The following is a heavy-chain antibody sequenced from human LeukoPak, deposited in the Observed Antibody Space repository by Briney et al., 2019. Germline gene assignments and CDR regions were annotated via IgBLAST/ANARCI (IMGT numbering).Heavy chain of an antibody. CDR2: IYYSGST. J-gene: IGHJ4*02. V-gene: IGHV4-31*03. CDR3: ARTKPTPYYSGSGYHFDY. D-gene: IGHD3-10*01. Sequence: SETLSLTCTVSGGSISSGGYYWSWIRQHPGKGLEWIEYIYYSGSTYYNPSLKSRVTMSVDTSKNQFSLKLSSVTAADTAVYYCARTKPTPYYSGSGYHFDYWGQGTLVTVSS. CDR1: GGSISSGGYY.